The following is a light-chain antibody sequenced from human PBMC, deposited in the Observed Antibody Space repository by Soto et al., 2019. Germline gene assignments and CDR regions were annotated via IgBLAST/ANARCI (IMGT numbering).Light chain of an antibody. V-gene: IGLV2-14*01. Sequence: QSALTQPASVSGSPGQSITISCTGTSSDVGGYNYVFWYQQHPGKAPKLMIYDVNTRPSGVSNRFSGSKSGNTASLTISGLQAEDEADYYCSSYTSSSTLVFGGGTKVTVL. CDR1: SSDVGGYNY. CDR2: DVN. J-gene: IGLJ2*01. CDR3: SSYTSSSTLV.